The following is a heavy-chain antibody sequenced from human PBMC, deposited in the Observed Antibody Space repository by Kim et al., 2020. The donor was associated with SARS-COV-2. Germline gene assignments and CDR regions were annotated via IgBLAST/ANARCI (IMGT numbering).Heavy chain of an antibody. J-gene: IGHJ6*02. CDR1: GFTFSDYY. D-gene: IGHD6-6*01. V-gene: IGHV3-11*05. Sequence: GGSLRLSCAASGFTFSDYYMSWIRQAPGKGLEWVSYISSSSSYTNYADSVKGRFTISRDNAKNSLYLQMNSLRAEDTAVYYCARDLLYSSSPIYYYYGMDVWGQGTTVTVSS. CDR2: ISSSSSYT. CDR3: ARDLLYSSSPIYYYYGMDV.